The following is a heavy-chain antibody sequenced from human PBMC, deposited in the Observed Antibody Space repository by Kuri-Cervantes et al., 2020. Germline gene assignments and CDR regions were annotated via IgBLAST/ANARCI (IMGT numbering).Heavy chain of an antibody. J-gene: IGHJ6*02. Sequence: GESLKISCAASGFTFSSYSMNWVRQAPGKGLEWVSSISSSSSYIYYADSVKGRFTISRDNAKNPLYLQMNSLRAEDTAVYYCAKAAGATIEAGMDVWGQGTTVTVSS. CDR1: GFTFSSYS. CDR2: ISSSSSYI. V-gene: IGHV3-21*01. D-gene: IGHD5-12*01. CDR3: AKAAGATIEAGMDV.